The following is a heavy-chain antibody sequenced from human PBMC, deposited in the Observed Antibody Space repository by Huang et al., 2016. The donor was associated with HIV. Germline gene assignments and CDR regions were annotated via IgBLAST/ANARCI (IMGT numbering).Heavy chain of an antibody. CDR2: VNHRWCV. CDR3: ARPKMTAIPADSSWSFFDF. V-gene: IGHV4-34*01. CDR1: GVSFRDYF. Sequence: QVRLEQLGPNLLKPSDTLSLKCAVYGVSFRDYFWTWIRQSPVKGLEWIGEVNHRWCVAPNPSLGSVVAMSVDPSENQVYLNLTSVSAADSAVYFCARPKMTAIPADSSWSFFDFWGRGTPVTVSS. J-gene: IGHJ4*02. D-gene: IGHD3-3*01.